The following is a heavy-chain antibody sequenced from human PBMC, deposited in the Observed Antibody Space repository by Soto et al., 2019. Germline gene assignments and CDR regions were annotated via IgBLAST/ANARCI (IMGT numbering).Heavy chain of an antibody. J-gene: IGHJ5*02. V-gene: IGHV1-18*01. CDR2: ISAYNGNT. D-gene: IGHD3-10*01. CDR1: GYTFTSYG. CDR3: ARHNGSGNRPRGVYNWFDP. Sequence: QVQLVQSGAEVKKPGASVKVSCKASGYTFTSYGISWVRQAPGQGLEWMGWISAYNGNTNYAQKLQGRVTMTTDTSTSTAYMELRRLRSDDTAVYYCARHNGSGNRPRGVYNWFDPWGQGTLVTVSS.